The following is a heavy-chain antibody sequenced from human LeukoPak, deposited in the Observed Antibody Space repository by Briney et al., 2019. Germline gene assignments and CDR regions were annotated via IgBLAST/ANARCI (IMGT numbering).Heavy chain of an antibody. CDR2: IIPVLNIT. D-gene: IGHD5-18*01. V-gene: IGHV1-69*04. CDR3: ARDQGLTAPPPYGLDV. CDR1: GGTFSTSA. J-gene: IGHJ6*02. Sequence: SVQVSCKTSGGTFSTSAITWVRQAPGQGLGWMGRIIPVLNITTYAQRFQGRVTITADTSTSTVYMELSSLRSEETAVYYCARDQGLTAPPPYGLDVWGQGTTVIVSS.